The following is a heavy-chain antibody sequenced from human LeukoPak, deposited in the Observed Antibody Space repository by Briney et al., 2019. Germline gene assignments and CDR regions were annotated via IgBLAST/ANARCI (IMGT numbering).Heavy chain of an antibody. D-gene: IGHD3-3*01. Sequence: ASVKVSCKASGYTFTSYYMHWVRQAPGQGLEWMGWINTNTGNPTYAQGFTGRFVFSLDTSVSTAYLQISSLKAEDTAVYYCARRDDFWSGFASWFDPWGQGTLVTVSS. V-gene: IGHV7-4-1*02. J-gene: IGHJ5*02. CDR2: INTNTGNP. CDR1: GYTFTSYY. CDR3: ARRDDFWSGFASWFDP.